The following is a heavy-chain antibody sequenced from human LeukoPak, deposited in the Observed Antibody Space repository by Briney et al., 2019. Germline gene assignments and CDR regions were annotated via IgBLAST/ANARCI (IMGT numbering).Heavy chain of an antibody. CDR3: ARDPPDY. V-gene: IGHV3-30*03. CDR2: ISYDGSNK. Sequence: GRSLRLSCAASGFTFSSYGMHWVRQAPGKGLEWVAVISYDGSNKYYADSVKGRFTISRDNSKNTLYLRMNSLRAEDTGVYYCARDPPDYWGQGILVNVSS. CDR1: GFTFSSYG. J-gene: IGHJ4*02.